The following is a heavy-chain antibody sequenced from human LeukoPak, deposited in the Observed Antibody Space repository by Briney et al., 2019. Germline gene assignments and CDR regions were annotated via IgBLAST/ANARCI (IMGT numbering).Heavy chain of an antibody. J-gene: IGHJ5*02. D-gene: IGHD3-10*01. CDR3: ARHDRHGSGSRVNWFDP. Sequence: ASEPLSLTCTVSCGSISSYYWSWIRQPPGKGLEWIGYIYYSGSTNYNPSLKSRVTISVDTSKNQFSLKLSSVTAADTAVYYCARHDRHGSGSRVNWFDPWGQGTLVTVSS. V-gene: IGHV4-59*08. CDR1: CGSISSYY. CDR2: IYYSGST.